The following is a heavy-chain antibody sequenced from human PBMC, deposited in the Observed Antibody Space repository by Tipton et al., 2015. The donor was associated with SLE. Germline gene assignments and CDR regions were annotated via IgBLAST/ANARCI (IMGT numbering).Heavy chain of an antibody. J-gene: IGHJ4*02. CDR2: MRYDGNNK. Sequence: SLRLSCEASGFMFSSNGMHWVRQAPGKGLEWVAFMRYDGNNKYTTFYGDSVTGRVAISRDNSKNTLFLEVNSLRPGDTAVYYCVEDNPALHFWGQGTMVTVSS. CDR3: VEDNPALHF. CDR1: GFMFSSNG. D-gene: IGHD6-25*01. V-gene: IGHV3-30*02.